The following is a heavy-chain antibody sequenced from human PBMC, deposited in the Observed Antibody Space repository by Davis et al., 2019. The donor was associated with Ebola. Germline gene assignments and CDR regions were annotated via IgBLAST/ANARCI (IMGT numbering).Heavy chain of an antibody. CDR3: ARDVAGRAGY. CDR1: ESTFPSYW. CDR2: IVTDGSTT. J-gene: IGHJ4*02. D-gene: IGHD1-14*01. Sequence: PGGSLRPSCVASESTFPSYWFHWVRQAPGKGLEWFSRIVTDGSTTNYADSVRGRFTISRDNAKNTLFLQMNSLRADDTAVYYCARDVAGRAGYWGQGTLVTVSS. V-gene: IGHV3-74*01.